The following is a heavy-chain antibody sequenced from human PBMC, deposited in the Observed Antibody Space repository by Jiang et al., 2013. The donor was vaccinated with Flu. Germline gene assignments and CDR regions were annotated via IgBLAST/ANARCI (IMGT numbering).Heavy chain of an antibody. CDR1: GYTFTSYY. CDR3: ARDHPGRDHPWYFDY. CDR2: INPSGGST. J-gene: IGHJ4*02. Sequence: GAEVKKPGASVKVSCKASGYTFTSYYMHWVRQAPGQGLEWMGIINPSGGSTSYAQKFQGRVTMTRDTSTSTVYMELSSLRSEDTAVYYCARDHPGRDHPWYFDYWGQGTLVTVSS. V-gene: IGHV1-46*01. D-gene: IGHD3-10*01.